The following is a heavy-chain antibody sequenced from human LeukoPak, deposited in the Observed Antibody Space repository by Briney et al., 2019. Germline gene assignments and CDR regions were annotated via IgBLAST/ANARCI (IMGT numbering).Heavy chain of an antibody. Sequence: ASVKVSCKVSGYTLTELSMHWVRQAPGKGLEWMGGFDPEGGETIYAQKFQGRVTMTRDTSISTAYMELSRLRSDDTAVYYCAREGARITMVRGVIMSYWGQGTLVTVSS. D-gene: IGHD3-10*01. CDR2: FDPEGGET. CDR1: GYTLTELS. CDR3: AREGARITMVRGVIMSY. V-gene: IGHV1-24*01. J-gene: IGHJ4*02.